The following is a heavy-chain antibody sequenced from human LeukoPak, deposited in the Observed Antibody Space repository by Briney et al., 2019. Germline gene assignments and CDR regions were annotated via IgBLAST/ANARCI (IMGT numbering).Heavy chain of an antibody. CDR2: IYSGAST. CDR3: AKDGLWLPLGY. V-gene: IGHV3-53*01. D-gene: IGHD5-18*01. J-gene: IGHJ4*02. Sequence: GGSLRLSCAISGFTVSSNYMSWVRQAPGKGLEWVSVIYSGASTYYADSVKGRFTISRDNSKNTVFLQMSSLRAEDTAVYYCAKDGLWLPLGYWGQGTLVTVSS. CDR1: GFTVSSNY.